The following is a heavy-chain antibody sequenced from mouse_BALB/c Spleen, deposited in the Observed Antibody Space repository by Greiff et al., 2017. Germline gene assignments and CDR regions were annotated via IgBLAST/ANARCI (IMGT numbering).Heavy chain of an antibody. CDR1: GFDFSRYW. CDR2: INPDSSTI. V-gene: IGHV4-1*02. Sequence: EVQLQQSGGGLVQPGGSLKLSCAASGFDFSRYWMSWVRQAPGKGLEWIGEINPDSSTINYTPSLKDKFIISRDNAKNTLYLQMSKVRSEDTALYYCARRGYGNWFAYWGQGTLVTVSA. CDR3: ARRGYGNWFAY. J-gene: IGHJ3*01. D-gene: IGHD2-10*02.